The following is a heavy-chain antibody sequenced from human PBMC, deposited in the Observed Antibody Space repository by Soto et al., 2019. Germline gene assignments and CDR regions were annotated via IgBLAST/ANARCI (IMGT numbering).Heavy chain of an antibody. J-gene: IGHJ6*02. CDR1: GGTFSSYA. V-gene: IGHV1-69*12. Sequence: QVQLVQSGAEVKKPGSSVKVSCKASGGTFSSYAISWVRQAPVQGLEWMGGIIPIFGTANYAQKFQGRVTITADESTSTAYMELSSLRSEDTAVYYCARALRRQKDYYYGMDVWGQGTTVTVSS. CDR3: ARALRRQKDYYYGMDV. CDR2: IIPIFGTA.